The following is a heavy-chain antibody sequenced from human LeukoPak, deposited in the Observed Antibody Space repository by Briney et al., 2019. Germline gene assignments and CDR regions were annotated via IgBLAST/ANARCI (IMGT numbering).Heavy chain of an antibody. D-gene: IGHD1-26*01. V-gene: IGHV3-7*01. CDR2: IKQDGSEK. J-gene: IGHJ4*02. CDR3: AREGVGATFDY. CDR1: GFTFSSSW. Sequence: GGSLRLSCVASGFTFSSSWMSWVRQGPGKGLEWVANIKQDGSEKYYVDSVRGRFTISRDNAKNSLYLQMNSLRAEDTAVYYCAREGVGATFDYWGQGTLVTASS.